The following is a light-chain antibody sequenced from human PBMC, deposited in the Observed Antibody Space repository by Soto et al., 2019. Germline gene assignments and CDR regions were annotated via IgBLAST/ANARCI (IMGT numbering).Light chain of an antibody. J-gene: IGKJ5*01. CDR3: QQRSNWRIT. Sequence: ELVLTQSPDTLSFSPGERATLSCRASQSVRSEHLAWYQQNPGQAPRLLIYDASNRATGIPARFSGIGSGTDFTLTISSLEPEDFAVYYCQQRSNWRITFGQGTRLEIK. CDR1: QSVRSEH. V-gene: IGKV3-11*01. CDR2: DAS.